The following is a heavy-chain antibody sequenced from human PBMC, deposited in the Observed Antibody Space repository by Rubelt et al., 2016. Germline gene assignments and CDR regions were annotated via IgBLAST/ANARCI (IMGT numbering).Heavy chain of an antibody. D-gene: IGHD6-19*01. CDR2: INAGNGNT. CDR3: ARADPTVGYGSGWSISGPDYFDY. Sequence: QVQLVQSGAEVKKPGASVKVSCKASGYTFTSYAMHWVRQAPGQRLEWMGWINAGNGNTKYSQKFQGRVTMTGDTSGSQAYWELGGRGSEGTAVDYCARADPTVGYGSGWSISGPDYFDYWGQGTLVTVSS. J-gene: IGHJ4*02. CDR1: GYTFTSYA. V-gene: IGHV1-3*01.